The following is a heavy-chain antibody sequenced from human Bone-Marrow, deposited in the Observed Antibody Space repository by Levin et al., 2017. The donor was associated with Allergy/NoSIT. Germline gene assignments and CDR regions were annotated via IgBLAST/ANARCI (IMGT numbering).Heavy chain of an antibody. Sequence: GESLKISCAASGFTFSSFAMTWVRQAPGKGLEWVSTISRSGGSTHYADSVKGRFTISRDNSENTLDLQMNSLRGEDTAVYYCAKDYQMNIWGKGTTVTVSS. J-gene: IGHJ6*04. CDR1: GFTFSSFA. CDR2: ISRSGGST. V-gene: IGHV3-23*01. D-gene: IGHD2-2*01. CDR3: AKDYQMNI.